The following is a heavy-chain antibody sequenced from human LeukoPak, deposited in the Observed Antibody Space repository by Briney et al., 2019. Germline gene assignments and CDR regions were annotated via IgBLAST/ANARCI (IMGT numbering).Heavy chain of an antibody. D-gene: IGHD2-2*01. CDR1: GFTFSSYA. CDR2: ISYDGSNK. J-gene: IGHJ4*02. CDR3: ARARYQLPRPGFGGSVAGSTYFDY. Sequence: GGSLRPSCAASGFTFSSYAMHWVRQAPGKGLEWVAVISYDGSNKYYADSVKGRFTISRDNSKNTLYLQMNSLRAEDTAVYYCARARYQLPRPGFGGSVAGSTYFDYWGQGTLVTVSS. V-gene: IGHV3-30*04.